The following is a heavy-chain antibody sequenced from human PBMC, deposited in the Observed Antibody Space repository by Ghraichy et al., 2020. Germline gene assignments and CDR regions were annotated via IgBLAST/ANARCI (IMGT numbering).Heavy chain of an antibody. D-gene: IGHD3-3*01. V-gene: IGHV4-34*01. CDR1: GGSFSGYY. Sequence: SETLSLTCAVYGGSFSGYYWSWIRKPPGKGLEWIGEINHSGSTNYNPSLKSRVTISVDTSKNQFSLKLSSVTAADTAVYYCARGQAYYDFWSGHLGGYFDYWRHGTLLTVAS. CDR2: INHSGST. J-gene: IGHJ4*01. CDR3: ARGQAYYDFWSGHLGGYFDY.